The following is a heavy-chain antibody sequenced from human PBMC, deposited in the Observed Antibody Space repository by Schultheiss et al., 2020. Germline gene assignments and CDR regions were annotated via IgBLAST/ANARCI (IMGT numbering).Heavy chain of an antibody. CDR3: ARELRYYGSGSYYTQFDY. J-gene: IGHJ4*02. CDR1: DGSIASYY. CDR2: ISYSGST. D-gene: IGHD3-10*01. V-gene: IGHV4-59*01. Sequence: SETLSLTYTVSDGSIASYYWSWIRQPPGKGLEWIGYISYSGSTNYNPSLKSRVTISVDTSKNQFSLKLSSVTAADTAVYYCARELRYYGSGSYYTQFDYWGQGTLVNGYS.